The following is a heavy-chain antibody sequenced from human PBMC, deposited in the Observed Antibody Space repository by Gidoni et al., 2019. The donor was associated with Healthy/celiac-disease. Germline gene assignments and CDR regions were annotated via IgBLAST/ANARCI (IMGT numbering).Heavy chain of an antibody. Sequence: QVQLQESGPGLVKPSETLSLTCAVSGYSISSGYYWGWIRQPPGKGLEWIGSIYHSGSTYYNPSLKSRVTISVDTSKNQFSLKLSSVTAADTAVYYCAREGSGWPFDYWGQGTLVTVSS. CDR2: IYHSGST. J-gene: IGHJ4*02. D-gene: IGHD6-19*01. CDR3: AREGSGWPFDY. CDR1: GYSISSGYY. V-gene: IGHV4-38-2*02.